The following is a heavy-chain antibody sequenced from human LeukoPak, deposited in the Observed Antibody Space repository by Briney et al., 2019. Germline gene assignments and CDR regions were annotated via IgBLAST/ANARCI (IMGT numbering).Heavy chain of an antibody. CDR1: GYTFTGYY. Sequence: ASVKLSCKASGYTFTGYYMHWGRHAPGQGLEWMGWINPNSGGTNYAHTFHGRVTMTRDTSISTAYMELSRLRSDDTAVYYCARATYDFWSGYTNSYCCYMDVWGKGTTVSVSS. V-gene: IGHV1-2*02. D-gene: IGHD3-3*01. J-gene: IGHJ6*03. CDR3: ARATYDFWSGYTNSYCCYMDV. CDR2: INPNSGGT.